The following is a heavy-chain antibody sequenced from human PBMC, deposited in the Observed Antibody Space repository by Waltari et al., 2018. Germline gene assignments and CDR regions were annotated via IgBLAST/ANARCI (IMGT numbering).Heavy chain of an antibody. CDR3: ARSVRGAGAA. CDR1: VFTFSVYS. V-gene: IGHV3-48*01. CDR2: ITSAHTTI. D-gene: IGHD1-26*01. J-gene: IGHJ3*01. Sequence: EVQLVESGGVLVQPGESPRLSFSASVFTFSVYSMSWDRRAPGAGLEWVSHITSAHTTIYYVGAVRGRFTIPRDNASGTVYRPRHRLSAEDTAVYYCARSVRGAGAAWAQGTMVTVAS.